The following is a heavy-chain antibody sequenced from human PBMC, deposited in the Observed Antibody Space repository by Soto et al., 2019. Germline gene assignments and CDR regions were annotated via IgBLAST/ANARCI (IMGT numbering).Heavy chain of an antibody. CDR3: ARGGWSYGSLRAFDI. J-gene: IGHJ3*02. Sequence: ASVKVSCKASGYTFTSYGISWVRQPPGQGFEWMGWISAYNGNTNYAQKLQGRVTMTTDTSTSTAYMELRSLRSDDTAVYYCARGGWSYGSLRAFDIWGQGTMVTVSS. CDR1: GYTFTSYG. D-gene: IGHD3-16*01. CDR2: ISAYNGNT. V-gene: IGHV1-18*01.